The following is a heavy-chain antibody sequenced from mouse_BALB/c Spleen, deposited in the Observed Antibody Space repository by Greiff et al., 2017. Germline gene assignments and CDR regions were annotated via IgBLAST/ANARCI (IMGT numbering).Heavy chain of an antibody. CDR3: ARPLTGTTARFAY. J-gene: IGHJ3*01. V-gene: IGHV3-8*02. Sequence: EVKLQESGPSLVKPSQTLSLTCSVTGDSITSGYWNWIRKFPGNKLEYMGYISYSGSTYYNPSLKSRISITRDTSKNQYYLQLNSVTTEDTATYYCARPLTGTTARFAYWGQGTLVTVSA. CDR1: GDSITSGY. CDR2: ISYSGST. D-gene: IGHD4-1*01.